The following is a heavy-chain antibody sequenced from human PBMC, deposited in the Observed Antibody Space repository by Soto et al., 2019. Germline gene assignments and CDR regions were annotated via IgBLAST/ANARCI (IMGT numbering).Heavy chain of an antibody. J-gene: IGHJ4*02. Sequence: VQLVQSGAEVKKPGSSVKVSCKASGGTFTSFPFSWVRQAPGQGLEWMGGIIPIFETTNYAQKFRGRLTITADESTTTAYMELTSLPSEDTAVYFCARESGDYGRPYFDYWGQGTLVTVSS. V-gene: IGHV1-69*01. CDR1: GGTFTSFP. CDR3: ARESGDYGRPYFDY. D-gene: IGHD3-10*01. CDR2: IIPIFETT.